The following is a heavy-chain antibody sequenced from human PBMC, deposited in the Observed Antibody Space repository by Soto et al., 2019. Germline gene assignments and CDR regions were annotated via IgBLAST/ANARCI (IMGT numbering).Heavy chain of an antibody. Sequence: GGSLSLSCAASGFTFSSYAMSWVRQAPGKGLEWVSAISGSGGSTYYADSVKGRFTISRDNSKNTLYLQMNSLRAEDTAVYYCAKDYDFWSGYPSLLAYWGQGTLVTVSS. CDR3: AKDYDFWSGYPSLLAY. J-gene: IGHJ4*02. CDR1: GFTFSSYA. D-gene: IGHD3-3*01. V-gene: IGHV3-23*01. CDR2: ISGSGGST.